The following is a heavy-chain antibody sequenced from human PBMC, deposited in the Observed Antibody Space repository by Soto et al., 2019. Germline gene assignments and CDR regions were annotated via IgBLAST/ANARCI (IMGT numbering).Heavy chain of an antibody. CDR3: AREVDSSRYDY. J-gene: IGHJ4*02. D-gene: IGHD3-22*01. Sequence: QVQLQESGPGLVKPSETLSLTCTGSGGSISSYYWSWIRQPAGKGLEWIGRIYTSGSTNYNPSLNSRVTMSVDTAKIQFSLKRSSVSAADAAVYYCAREVDSSRYDYCGKGTLVTVSS. CDR2: IYTSGST. CDR1: GGSISSYY. V-gene: IGHV4-4*07.